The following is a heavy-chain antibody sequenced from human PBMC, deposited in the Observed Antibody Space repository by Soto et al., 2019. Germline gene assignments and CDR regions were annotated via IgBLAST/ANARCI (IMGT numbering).Heavy chain of an antibody. Sequence: GGSLRLSCAASGFPFSSYDMHWVRQAPGKGLEWVALISYDGSRTSYSDSVKGRFTISRDNSKNMLFLQMDNLRADDTAVYYCPKEQAFEHLWVFDSWGQGTPVTVYS. CDR2: ISYDGSRT. CDR3: PKEQAFEHLWVFDS. D-gene: IGHD7-27*01. CDR1: GFPFSSYD. J-gene: IGHJ5*01. V-gene: IGHV3-30*18.